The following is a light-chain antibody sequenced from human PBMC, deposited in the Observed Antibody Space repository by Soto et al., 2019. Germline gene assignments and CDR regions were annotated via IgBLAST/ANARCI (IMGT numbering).Light chain of an antibody. J-gene: IGKJ3*01. Sequence: AIRMTQSPSSFSASTGDRVTITCRASQGISSYLAWYQQKPVKAPKLLIYAASTLQSGVPSRFSGSGSGTDFTLTISCLQSEDFATYYCQQYYSYPLFTFGPGTKVDIK. CDR2: AAS. CDR3: QQYYSYPLFT. V-gene: IGKV1-8*01. CDR1: QGISSY.